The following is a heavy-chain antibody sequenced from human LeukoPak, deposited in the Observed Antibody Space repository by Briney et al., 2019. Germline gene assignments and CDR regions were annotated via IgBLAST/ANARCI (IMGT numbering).Heavy chain of an antibody. D-gene: IGHD5-18*01. CDR1: GYTFTGYY. Sequence: ASVKVSCKASGYTFTGYYMHWVRQAPGQGLEWMGWINPNSGSTNYAQKFQGRVTMTRDTSISTAYMELSRLRSDDTAVYYCAGGYSYGRGFPVWGQGTLVTVSS. J-gene: IGHJ4*02. CDR2: INPNSGST. V-gene: IGHV1-2*02. CDR3: AGGYSYGRGFPV.